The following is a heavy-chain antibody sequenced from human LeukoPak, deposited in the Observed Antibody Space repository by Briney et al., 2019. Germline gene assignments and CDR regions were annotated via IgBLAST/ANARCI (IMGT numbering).Heavy chain of an antibody. J-gene: IGHJ6*04. D-gene: IGHD6-13*01. Sequence: SETLSLTCTVPRGSISSSSYYWGWIRQPPGKGLEWIGYIYYSGSTNYNPSLKSRVTISVDTSKNQFSLKLSSVTAADTAVYYCARAGPVAAAGIMDVWGKGTTVTVSS. CDR1: RGSISSSSYY. CDR2: IYYSGST. CDR3: ARAGPVAAAGIMDV. V-gene: IGHV4-39*07.